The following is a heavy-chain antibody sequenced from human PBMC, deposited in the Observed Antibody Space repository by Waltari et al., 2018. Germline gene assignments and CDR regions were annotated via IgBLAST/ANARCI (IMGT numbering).Heavy chain of an antibody. CDR1: GYTFTSYD. CDR2: MNPNSGNT. V-gene: IGHV1-8*01. Sequence: AEVKKPGASVKVSCKASGYTFTSYDINWVRQATGQGLEWMGWMNPNSGNTGYAQKFQGRVTMTRNTSISTAYMELSSLSSEDTAVYYCAGGFYSIYERRLAGYWGQGTLVTVSS. J-gene: IGHJ4*02. CDR3: AGGFYSIYERRLAGY. D-gene: IGHD4-4*01.